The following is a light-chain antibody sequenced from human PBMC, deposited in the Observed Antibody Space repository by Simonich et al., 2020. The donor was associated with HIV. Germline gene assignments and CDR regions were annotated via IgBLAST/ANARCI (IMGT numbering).Light chain of an antibody. CDR1: QSISSY. CDR3: QQSYSTPYT. V-gene: IGKV1-39*01. J-gene: IGKJ2*01. Sequence: DFHMTQSPSTLSASVVDRVTITCRASQSISSYLNWYQQKPGKAPKLLIFAASSLQSGVPSRFSGSGSGTDFTLTISSLQPEDFATYYCQQSYSTPYTFGLGTKLEIK. CDR2: AAS.